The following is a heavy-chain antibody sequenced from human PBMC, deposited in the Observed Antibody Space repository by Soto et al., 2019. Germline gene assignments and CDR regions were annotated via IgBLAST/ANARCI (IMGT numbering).Heavy chain of an antibody. CDR2: ISAYNGNT. CDR1: GYTFTSYG. CDR3: ARDAELRYFDWLLRPGFDY. D-gene: IGHD3-9*01. J-gene: IGHJ4*02. Sequence: ASVKVSCKASGYTFTSYGISWVRQAPGQGLEWMGWISAYNGNTNYAQKLQGRVTMTTDTSTSTAYKELRSLRSDDTAVYYCARDAELRYFDWLLRPGFDYWGQGXLVTVSS. V-gene: IGHV1-18*04.